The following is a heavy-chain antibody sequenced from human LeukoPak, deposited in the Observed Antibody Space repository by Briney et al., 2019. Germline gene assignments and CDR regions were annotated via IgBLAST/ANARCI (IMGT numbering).Heavy chain of an antibody. Sequence: SETLPLTCTVSGGSISSSSYYWGWIRQPPGKGLEWIGTIYYSGSTNYNPSLKSRVTISVDTSKNQFSLKLSSVTAADTAVYYCARLSSSSSWYRLKEKGAYFDYWGQGTLVTVSS. CDR3: ARLSSSSSWYRLKEKGAYFDY. V-gene: IGHV4-39*07. D-gene: IGHD6-13*01. CDR2: IYYSGST. J-gene: IGHJ4*02. CDR1: GGSISSSSYY.